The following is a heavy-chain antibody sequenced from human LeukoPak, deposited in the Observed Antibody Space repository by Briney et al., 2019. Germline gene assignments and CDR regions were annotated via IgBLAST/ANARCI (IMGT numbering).Heavy chain of an antibody. J-gene: IGHJ3*02. Sequence: ASVKVSCKASGGSFTFTSHAISWVRQAPGQGLEWVGGLIPIYGSSNYAQKFQGRVTITSDESTRTVYMALSSLRPDDSAVYYCAGFFYDNSGDAFDIWGQGTTVTVSS. V-gene: IGHV1-69*13. CDR3: AGFFYDNSGDAFDI. CDR2: LIPIYGSS. D-gene: IGHD3-22*01. CDR1: GGSFTFTSHA.